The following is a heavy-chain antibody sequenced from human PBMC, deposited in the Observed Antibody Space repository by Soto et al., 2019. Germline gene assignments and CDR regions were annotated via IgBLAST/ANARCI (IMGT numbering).Heavy chain of an antibody. V-gene: IGHV4-31*03. CDR2: IYYSGTT. Sequence: QVQLQESGPGLVKPSQTLSLTCTVSGGSISSGGYYWYWIRQHPGKGLEWIGYIYYSGTTYYNPYLKSRVTISVDTSKNQFSLKLSSVTAADTAVYYCAASCVACGGFNYDGMDVWGQGTTVTVSS. CDR3: AASCVACGGFNYDGMDV. CDR1: GGSISSGGYY. J-gene: IGHJ6*02. D-gene: IGHD2-21*01.